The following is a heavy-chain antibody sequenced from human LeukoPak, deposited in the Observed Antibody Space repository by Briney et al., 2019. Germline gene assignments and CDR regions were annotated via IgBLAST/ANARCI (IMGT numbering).Heavy chain of an antibody. CDR2: TRFDGSSQ. CDR1: GFSFRSYG. J-gene: IGHJ4*02. Sequence: GGSLRLSCAASGFSFRSYGMHWVRQAPGKGLEWVAFTRFDGSSQYYADSMKGRFTISRDNPKNTLYLQMNSLRPEDTAVYYCAKGTEQWLTDYWGQGTLVTVSS. V-gene: IGHV3-30*02. CDR3: AKGTEQWLTDY. D-gene: IGHD6-19*01.